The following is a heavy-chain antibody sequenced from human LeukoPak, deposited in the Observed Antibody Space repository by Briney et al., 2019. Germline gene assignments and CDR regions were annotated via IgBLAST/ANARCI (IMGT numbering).Heavy chain of an antibody. D-gene: IGHD4-17*01. V-gene: IGHV3-7*01. J-gene: IGHJ1*01. CDR1: GFTFSSYW. CDR2: IKQDGSEK. Sequence: PGGSLRLSCAASGFTFSSYWMSWVRQAPGKGLEWVANIKQDGSEKYYVDSVKGRFTISRDNAKNSLYLQMNSLRAEDTAVYYCARVSDDYGDYEYFQHWGQGTLVTVSS. CDR3: ARVSDDYGDYEYFQH.